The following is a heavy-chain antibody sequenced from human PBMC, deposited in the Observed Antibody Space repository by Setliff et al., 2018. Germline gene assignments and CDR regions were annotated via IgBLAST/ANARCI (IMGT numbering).Heavy chain of an antibody. D-gene: IGHD2-2*01. Sequence: KPSETLSLTCTVSGGSISSSCYYWGWIRQPPGKGLEWIGSISYSGTTYYNPSLKSRVTISVDTSKNQFSLKLSSVTAADTAVYYCAREPTRTGGFYYLDVWGEGTTVTVSS. CDR3: AREPTRTGGFYYLDV. J-gene: IGHJ6*03. CDR2: ISYSGTT. CDR1: GGSISSSCYY. V-gene: IGHV4-39*02.